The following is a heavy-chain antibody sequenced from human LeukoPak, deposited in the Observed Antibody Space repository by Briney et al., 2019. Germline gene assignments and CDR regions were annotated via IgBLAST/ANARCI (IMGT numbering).Heavy chain of an antibody. CDR1: GGTFSSNA. CDR3: ARPSPSRYCSSTSCYYFFDY. V-gene: IGHV1-69*13. J-gene: IGHJ4*02. D-gene: IGHD2-2*01. Sequence: GASVSVSCTASGGTFSSNAISWVRQAPGQGLEWMGGIIPILGTANYAQKSQGRVTTTADEPTSTAYMELSSLRSEDTAVYYCARPSPSRYCSSTSCYYFFDYWGQGTLVTGSS. CDR2: IIPILGTA.